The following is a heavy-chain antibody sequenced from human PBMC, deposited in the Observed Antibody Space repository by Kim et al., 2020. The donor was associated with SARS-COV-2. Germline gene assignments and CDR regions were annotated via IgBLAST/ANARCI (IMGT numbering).Heavy chain of an antibody. Sequence: GGSLRLSCAASGFTFSDYYMTWVRQAPGKGLEWVSYISSGGSYVYYADSVKGRFTISRDNAKNSLYLQMSSLRAEDTALYYCARVAFGDLSSYYFDLWGQGTLVTVSS. CDR1: GFTFSDYY. CDR2: ISSGGSYV. V-gene: IGHV3-11*01. J-gene: IGHJ4*02. CDR3: ARVAFGDLSSYYFDL. D-gene: IGHD3-10*01.